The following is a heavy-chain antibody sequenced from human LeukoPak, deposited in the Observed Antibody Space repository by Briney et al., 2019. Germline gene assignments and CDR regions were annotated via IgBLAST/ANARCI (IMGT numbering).Heavy chain of an antibody. CDR3: ARDPAGRSGYPN. Sequence: GGSLRLSCAASGFTFSSYWMTWVRQAPGKGLEWVANINRDGSEKNYVDSVKGRFTVSRDNAKNSLYLQMNSLRAEDTAVYYCARDPAGRSGYPNWGQGTLVTVSS. V-gene: IGHV3-7*01. D-gene: IGHD3-22*01. CDR2: INRDGSEK. J-gene: IGHJ4*02. CDR1: GFTFSSYW.